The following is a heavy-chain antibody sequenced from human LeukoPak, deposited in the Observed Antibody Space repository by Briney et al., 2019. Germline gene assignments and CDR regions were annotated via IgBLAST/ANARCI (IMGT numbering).Heavy chain of an antibody. J-gene: IGHJ4*02. CDR3: AKHSHDGSAPYYEVQLDY. D-gene: IGHD3-22*01. CDR2: ISRSGVAT. V-gene: IGHV3-23*01. Sequence: GGSLRLSCAASGFTFSSYSMNWVRQAPGKGLEWVSTISRSGVATYYANSVKGRFTISRDNSKNTVYLQMSSLRAEDTAMYYCAKHSHDGSAPYYEVQLDYWGQGTLVTVSS. CDR1: GFTFSSYS.